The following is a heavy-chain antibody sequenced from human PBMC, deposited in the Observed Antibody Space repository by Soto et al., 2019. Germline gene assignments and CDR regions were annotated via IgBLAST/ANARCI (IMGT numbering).Heavy chain of an antibody. V-gene: IGHV3-30-3*01. CDR3: ALDYGGDYFYYAVDV. D-gene: IGHD4-17*01. J-gene: IGHJ6*02. CDR2: ISYTGTNE. Sequence: PGGSLRLSCAASGFTFSRYAMHWVRQAPGKGLEWVALISYTGTNEYYADSVKGRFTISRDNSRNTLYLQMNSLRAEDTAVYYCALDYGGDYFYYAVDVWGLGTTVTVSS. CDR1: GFTFSRYA.